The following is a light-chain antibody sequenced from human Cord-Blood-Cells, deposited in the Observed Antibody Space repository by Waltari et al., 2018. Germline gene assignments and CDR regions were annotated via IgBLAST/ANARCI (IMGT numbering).Light chain of an antibody. J-gene: IGLJ2*01. CDR3: CSYAGSSTLV. CDR1: SSDVGSYNL. Sequence: QSALTQPDSVSGSPGQSITISCTGTSSDVGSYNLVSWYQQHPGKAPKLMIYEVSERPSGVSNRFSGSKSGNTASLTISGLQAEDEADYYCCSYAGSSTLVFGGGTKLTVL. CDR2: EVS. V-gene: IGLV2-23*02.